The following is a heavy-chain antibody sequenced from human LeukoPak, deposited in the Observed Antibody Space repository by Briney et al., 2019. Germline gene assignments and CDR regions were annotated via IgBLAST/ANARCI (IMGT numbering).Heavy chain of an antibody. J-gene: IGHJ3*01. CDR3: ARDDGYSYGATN. CDR1: GYTFNHNY. Sequence: ASVKVSCKASGYTFNHNYMHWVRQAPGQGLEWMGIINPSGGSTSYAQKFQGRVTMTRDTSTSTVYMELSSLRSEDTAVYYCARDDGYSYGATNWGQGTMVTVSS. D-gene: IGHD5-18*01. CDR2: INPSGGST. V-gene: IGHV1-46*02.